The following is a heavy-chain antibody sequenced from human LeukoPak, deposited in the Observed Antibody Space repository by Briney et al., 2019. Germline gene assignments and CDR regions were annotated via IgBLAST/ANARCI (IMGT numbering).Heavy chain of an antibody. Sequence: SETLSLTCTVSGGSINSGSYYWSWIRQAAGKGLEWIGRIYTSGSTNYNPSLKSRVTISVDTSKNQFSLKLSSVTAADTAVYYCARDSSGSYPRFDPWGQGTLVTVSS. D-gene: IGHD1-26*01. CDR2: IYTSGST. J-gene: IGHJ5*02. V-gene: IGHV4-61*02. CDR3: ARDSSGSYPRFDP. CDR1: GGSINSGSYY.